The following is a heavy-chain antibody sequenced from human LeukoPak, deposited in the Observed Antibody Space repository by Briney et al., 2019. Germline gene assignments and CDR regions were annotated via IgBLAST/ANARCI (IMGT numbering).Heavy chain of an antibody. J-gene: IGHJ4*02. Sequence: SETLSLTCTVSGGSISSYYWSWIRLPPGKGLEWIGYIYYSGSTNYNPSLKSRVTISVDTSKNQFSLKLSSVTAADTAVYYCARVLRYSYGFDYWGQGTLVTVSS. CDR2: IYYSGST. CDR1: GGSISSYY. CDR3: ARVLRYSYGFDY. D-gene: IGHD5-18*01. V-gene: IGHV4-59*01.